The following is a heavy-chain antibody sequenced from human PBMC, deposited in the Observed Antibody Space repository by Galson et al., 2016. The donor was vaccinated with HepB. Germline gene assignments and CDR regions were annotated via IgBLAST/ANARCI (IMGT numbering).Heavy chain of an antibody. J-gene: IGHJ5*02. CDR3: ARQRGSPAAMGWFDP. D-gene: IGHD2-2*01. Sequence: ETLSLTCTVSGGSISSNSYYWGWIRQPPGKGLEWIGSIYYSGSTYYNPSLKSRVTISVDTSKNQFSLRLSSVTAADTAVYYCARQRGSPAAMGWFDPWGQGTLVTVSS. V-gene: IGHV4-39*01. CDR1: GGSISSNSYY. CDR2: IYYSGST.